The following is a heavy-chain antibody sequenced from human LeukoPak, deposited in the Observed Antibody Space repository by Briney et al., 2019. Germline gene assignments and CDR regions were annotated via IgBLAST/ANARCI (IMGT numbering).Heavy chain of an antibody. D-gene: IGHD6-19*01. J-gene: IGHJ4*02. CDR3: ARDFKKDSSGWYLNY. CDR2: INPNSGGT. CDR1: GYTFTGYY. V-gene: IGHV1-2*02. Sequence: ASVKVSCKASGYTFTGYYMHWVRQAPGQGLEWMGWINPNSGGTNYAQKFQGRVTMTRDTSFSTAYMELSRLRSDDTAVYYCARDFKKDSSGWYLNYWGQGTLVTVSS.